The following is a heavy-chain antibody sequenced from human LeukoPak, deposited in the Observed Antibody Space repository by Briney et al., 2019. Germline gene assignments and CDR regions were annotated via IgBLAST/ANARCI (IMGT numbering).Heavy chain of an antibody. CDR3: ARVGYYDSSGYYSGFDY. Sequence: SETLSLTCTVSSGSISSYYWSWIRQPPGKGLEWIGYIYYSGSTNYNPSLKSRVTISVDTSKNQFSLKLSSVTAADTVVYYCARVGYYDSSGYYSGFDYWGQGSLVTVPS. J-gene: IGHJ4*02. V-gene: IGHV4-59*01. CDR2: IYYSGST. CDR1: SGSISSYY. D-gene: IGHD3-22*01.